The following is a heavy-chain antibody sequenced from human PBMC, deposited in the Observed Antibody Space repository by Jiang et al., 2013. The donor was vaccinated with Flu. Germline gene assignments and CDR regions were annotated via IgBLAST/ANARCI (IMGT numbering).Heavy chain of an antibody. D-gene: IGHD1-26*01. CDR2: IYPGDSDT. Sequence: GDEVKKPGESLKISCKGSGYSFTSYWIGWVRQMPGKGLEWMGIIYPGDSDTRYSPSFQGQVTISADKSISTAYLQWSSLKASDTAMYYCASTSDPSGSYYDYWGQGTLVTVSS. CDR3: ASTSDPSGSYYDY. J-gene: IGHJ4*02. CDR1: GYSFTSYW. V-gene: IGHV5-51*01.